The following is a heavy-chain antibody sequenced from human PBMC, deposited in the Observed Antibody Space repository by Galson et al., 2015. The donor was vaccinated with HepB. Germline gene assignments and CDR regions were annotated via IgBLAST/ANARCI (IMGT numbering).Heavy chain of an antibody. CDR2: ISSSSSTI. CDR1: GFTFSSYS. D-gene: IGHD3-3*01. Sequence: SLRLSCAASGFTFSSYSMNWVRQAPGKGLEWVSYISSSSSTIYYADSVKGRFTISRDNAKNSLYLQMNSLRAEDTAVYYCARDKTIFGVVSGSFDYWGQGTLVTVSS. V-gene: IGHV3-48*01. J-gene: IGHJ4*02. CDR3: ARDKTIFGVVSGSFDY.